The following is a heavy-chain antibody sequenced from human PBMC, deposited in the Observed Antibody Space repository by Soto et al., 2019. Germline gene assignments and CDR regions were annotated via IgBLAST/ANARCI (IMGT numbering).Heavy chain of an antibody. CDR2: IDSSSGTI. Sequence: EVQLVESGGGLVQPGGSLRLSCAASGFTFSSYSMNWVRQAPGKGLEWVSYIDSSSGTIYYADSVKGRFTISRDNAKNSLYLQMNSLRDEATAVYYCAREDGDLNWFDPWGQGTLVTVSS. CDR1: GFTFSSYS. V-gene: IGHV3-48*02. D-gene: IGHD4-17*01. J-gene: IGHJ5*02. CDR3: AREDGDLNWFDP.